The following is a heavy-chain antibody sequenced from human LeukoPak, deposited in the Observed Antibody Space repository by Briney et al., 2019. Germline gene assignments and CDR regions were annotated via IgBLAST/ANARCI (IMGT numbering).Heavy chain of an antibody. Sequence: GSLRLSCAASGFTFSTYWMHWVCQAPGKGLLWVSRINSVGSSATYADSVKGRFNISRDNAKNTLYLQMNSLRAEDTAVYYCASHRVVRGVFDPWGQGTLVTVSS. CDR1: GFTFSTYW. V-gene: IGHV3-74*01. J-gene: IGHJ5*02. D-gene: IGHD3-10*01. CDR2: INSVGSSA. CDR3: ASHRVVRGVFDP.